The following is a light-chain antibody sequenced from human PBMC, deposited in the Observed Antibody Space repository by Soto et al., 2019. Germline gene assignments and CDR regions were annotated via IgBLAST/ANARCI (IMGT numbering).Light chain of an antibody. V-gene: IGLV2-11*01. J-gene: IGLJ3*02. Sequence: QSVLTQPRSVSGSPGQSVTISCTGTSSDVGGYNYVSWYQQHPGKAPKLMIYDVSQRPSGVPNRFSGSKSDNTASLTISGLQAEDEADYYCCSYAGTYTWVFGGRTKLTVL. CDR3: CSYAGTYTWV. CDR1: SSDVGGYNY. CDR2: DVS.